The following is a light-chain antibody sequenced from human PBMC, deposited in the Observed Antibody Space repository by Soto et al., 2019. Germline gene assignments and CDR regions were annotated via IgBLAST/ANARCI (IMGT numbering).Light chain of an antibody. Sequence: DVAMTQTPLFLPVTLGQPASISCRSSQSLVSSDGNTYLSWFQQGPGQSPRRLIYKVSYRESGVPVRFTGSGSGTYFTLRISRVEAEDVGFYYCIHGSGSMYIFGQGTKLEI. CDR1: QSLVSSDGNTY. CDR2: KVS. V-gene: IGKV2-30*01. CDR3: IHGSGSMYI. J-gene: IGKJ2*01.